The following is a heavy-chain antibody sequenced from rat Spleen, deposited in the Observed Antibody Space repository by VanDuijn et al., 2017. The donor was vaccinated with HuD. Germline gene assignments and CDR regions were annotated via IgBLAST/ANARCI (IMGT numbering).Heavy chain of an antibody. V-gene: IGHV5-17*01. D-gene: IGHD2-5*01. CDR2: IVDDGSNT. Sequence: EVQLVESGGGLVQPGRSLKLSCSASGFTFSDYTMAWVRQAPKKGLEWVAAIVDDGSNTFYRDSVKGRFTISRDNAKSTLYLQVDSLRSEDTAIYYCVRQGYLRDWYFDFWGPGTMVTVSS. CDR3: VRQGYLRDWYFDF. J-gene: IGHJ1*01. CDR1: GFTFSDYT.